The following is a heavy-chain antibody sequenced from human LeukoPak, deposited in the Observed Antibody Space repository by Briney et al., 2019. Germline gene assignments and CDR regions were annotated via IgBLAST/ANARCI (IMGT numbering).Heavy chain of an antibody. Sequence: ASVKVSCKASGYTFTSYDLNWVRQATGQGLEWMGWMNPSSGNTGYVQKFQGRVTMTRNTSISTAYMELSSPRSEDTAVYYCARDRNDYGNAFDIWGQGTMVTVSS. V-gene: IGHV1-8*01. CDR2: MNPSSGNT. CDR1: GYTFTSYD. CDR3: ARDRNDYGNAFDI. J-gene: IGHJ3*02. D-gene: IGHD4-17*01.